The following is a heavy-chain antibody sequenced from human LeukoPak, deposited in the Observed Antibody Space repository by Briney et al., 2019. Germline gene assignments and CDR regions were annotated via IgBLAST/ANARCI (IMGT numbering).Heavy chain of an antibody. CDR2: IYYSGST. CDR3: ARGSGDPTPSFQH. J-gene: IGHJ1*01. V-gene: IGHV4-39*07. Sequence: SETLSLTCTASGGSISSSSYYWGWIRQPPGKGLEWIGSIYYSGSTYYNPSLKSRVTISVDTSKNQFSLKLSSVTAADTAVYYCARGSGDPTPSFQHWGQGTLVTVSS. D-gene: IGHD2-21*02. CDR1: GGSISSSSYY.